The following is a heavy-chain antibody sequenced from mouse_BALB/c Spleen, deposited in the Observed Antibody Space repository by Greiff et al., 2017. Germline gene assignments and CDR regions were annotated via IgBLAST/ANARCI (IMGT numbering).Heavy chain of an antibody. V-gene: IGHV3-2*02. CDR1: GYSITSDYA. J-gene: IGHJ2*01. CDR2: ISYSGST. Sequence: EVQLQESGPGLVKPSQSLSLTCTVTGYSITSDYAWNWIRQFPGNKLEWMGYISYSGSTSYNPSLKSRISITRDTSKNQFFLQLNSVTTEDTATYYCARRAYYYGSSSDYWGQGTTLTVSS. D-gene: IGHD1-1*01. CDR3: ARRAYYYGSSSDY.